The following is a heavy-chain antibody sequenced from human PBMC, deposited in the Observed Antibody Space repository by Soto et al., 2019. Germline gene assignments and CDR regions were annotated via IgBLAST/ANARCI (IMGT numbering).Heavy chain of an antibody. V-gene: IGHV4-31*03. D-gene: IGHD3-3*01. CDR3: ARSYSGHYNFWTFDY. CDR1: GGSISSAAYY. Sequence: QVQLQESGPGLVKPSQTLSLTCTVSGGSISSAAYYWSWIRQHPGKGLEWIGYIYYSGGTYYNPSLKSRITMSVDTSKNQFSLKLSSVTAADTAVYYCARSYSGHYNFWTFDYWGPGTLVTVSS. J-gene: IGHJ4*02. CDR2: IYYSGGT.